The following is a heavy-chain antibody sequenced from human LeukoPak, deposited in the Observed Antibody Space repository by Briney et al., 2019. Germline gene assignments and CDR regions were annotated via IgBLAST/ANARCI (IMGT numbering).Heavy chain of an antibody. J-gene: IGHJ4*02. CDR1: GFTFSSYA. V-gene: IGHV4-39*01. D-gene: IGHD2-8*01. CDR2: IYYSGST. CDR3: ASRMDY. Sequence: GSLRLSCAASGFTFSSYAMSWVRQPPGKGLEWIGSIYYSGSTYYNPSLKSRVTISVDTSKNQFSLKLSSVTAADTAVYYCASRMDYWGQGTLVTVSS.